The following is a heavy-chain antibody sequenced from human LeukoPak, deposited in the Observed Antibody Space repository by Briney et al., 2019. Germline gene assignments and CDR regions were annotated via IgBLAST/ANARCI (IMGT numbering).Heavy chain of an antibody. V-gene: IGHV3-23*01. CDR3: AKDTPLIGNASGWSGNSFDS. D-gene: IGHD6-19*01. CDR2: VTGHTASI. CDR1: GFTFSSYA. Sequence: GGSLRLSCAASGFTFSSYAMSWVRQAPGKGLEWVSTVTGHTASIYYAESVKGRFAISRDNSKNTLYLQMNSLRAEDTAVYYCAKDTPLIGNASGWSGNSFDSWGQGTLVTVSS. J-gene: IGHJ4*02.